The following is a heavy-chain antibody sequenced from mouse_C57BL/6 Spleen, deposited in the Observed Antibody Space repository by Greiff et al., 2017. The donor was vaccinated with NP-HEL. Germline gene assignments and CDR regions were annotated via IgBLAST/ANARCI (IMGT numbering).Heavy chain of an antibody. Sequence: QVQLKESGAELVRPGASVTLSCKASGYTFTDYEMHWVKQTPVHGLEWIGAIDPETGGTAYNQKFKGKAILTADKSSSTAYMELRSLTSEDSAVYYCTREGYDPFFAYWGQGTLVTVSA. V-gene: IGHV1-15*01. CDR2: IDPETGGT. J-gene: IGHJ3*01. D-gene: IGHD2-2*01. CDR1: GYTFTDYE. CDR3: TREGYDPFFAY.